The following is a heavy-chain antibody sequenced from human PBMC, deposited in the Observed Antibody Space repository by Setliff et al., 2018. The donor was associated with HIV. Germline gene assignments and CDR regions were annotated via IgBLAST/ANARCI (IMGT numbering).Heavy chain of an antibody. CDR1: GYKFTGHH. Sequence: VKVSCKTSGYKFTGHHIQWMRQAPGQGLEWMGRINPNMGDTQYAQKFQGRIIMTRDTSINTVYMELSSLTSDDTALYYCARQDIPTGYYLFDYWGQGTQVTVSS. V-gene: IGHV1-2*06. J-gene: IGHJ4*02. D-gene: IGHD3-9*01. CDR3: ARQDIPTGYYLFDY. CDR2: INPNMGDT.